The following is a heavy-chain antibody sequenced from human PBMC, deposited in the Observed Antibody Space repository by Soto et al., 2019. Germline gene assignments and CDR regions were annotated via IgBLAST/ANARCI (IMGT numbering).Heavy chain of an antibody. CDR3: AGAHGGYCDISGYYGSEY. D-gene: IGHD3-22*01. J-gene: IGHJ4*02. CDR2: IIPIFGTA. Sequence: QVQLVQSGAEVKKPGSSVKVSCKASGGTFSSYAISWVRQAPGQGLEWMGGIIPIFGTANYAQKFQGRVTISADESTRAAYMKLNGLSSEDSPVDYCAGAHGGYCDISGYYGSEYRGQRTLLTLCS. CDR1: GGTFSSYA. V-gene: IGHV1-69*01.